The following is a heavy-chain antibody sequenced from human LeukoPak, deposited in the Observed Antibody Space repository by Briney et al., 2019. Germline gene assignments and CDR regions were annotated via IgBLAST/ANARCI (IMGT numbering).Heavy chain of an antibody. CDR1: GFTFNRFW. V-gene: IGHV3-74*01. J-gene: IGHJ3*02. CDR2: IISDGSST. CDR3: AREDVDITVATSGAFDI. Sequence: PGGSLRLSCAASGFTFNRFWMHWARHAPGKGLVWVSRIISDGSSTNYADSVKGRFTISRDNAKNTLYLQMNSLRAEDTALYYCAREDVDITVATSGAFDIWGQGTMVTVSS. D-gene: IGHD6-19*01.